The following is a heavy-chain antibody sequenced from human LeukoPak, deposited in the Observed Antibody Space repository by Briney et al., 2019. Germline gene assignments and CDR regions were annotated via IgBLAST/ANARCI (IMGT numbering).Heavy chain of an antibody. Sequence: PGGSLRLSCTASGFTFSSYEMNWVRQAPGKGLEWVSYISSSGSTIYYADSVKGRFTISRDNAKGSLYLQMNSLRAEDTAVYYCARSLGNWGSYWGQGTLVTVSS. D-gene: IGHD7-27*01. CDR2: ISSSGSTI. CDR1: GFTFSSYE. CDR3: ARSLGNWGSY. J-gene: IGHJ4*02. V-gene: IGHV3-48*03.